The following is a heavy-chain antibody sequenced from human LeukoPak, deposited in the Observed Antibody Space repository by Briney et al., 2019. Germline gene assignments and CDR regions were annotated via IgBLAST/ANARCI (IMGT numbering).Heavy chain of an antibody. Sequence: SETLSHTCAVYGGSFSGYYWSWIRQPPGKGLEWIGEINHSGSTNYNPSLKSRVTISVDTSKNQFSLKLSSVTAADTAVYYCARFPLRRHYGMDVWGQGTTVTVSS. CDR3: ARFPLRRHYGMDV. CDR2: INHSGST. J-gene: IGHJ6*02. D-gene: IGHD5-12*01. V-gene: IGHV4-34*01. CDR1: GGSFSGYY.